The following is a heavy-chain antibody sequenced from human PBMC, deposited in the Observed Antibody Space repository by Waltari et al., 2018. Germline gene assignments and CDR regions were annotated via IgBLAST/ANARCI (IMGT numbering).Heavy chain of an antibody. Sequence: QVQLVESGGGVVQPGRSLRLSCAASGFTFSSYGMHWVRQAPGKGLEWVAVRWYDGSNKYYADSVKGRFTISRDNSKNTLYLQMNSLRAEDTAVYYCARDYYDSSGYYPYWYFDLWGRGTLVTVSS. J-gene: IGHJ2*01. CDR2: RWYDGSNK. D-gene: IGHD3-22*01. CDR1: GFTFSSYG. V-gene: IGHV3-33*01. CDR3: ARDYYDSSGYYPYWYFDL.